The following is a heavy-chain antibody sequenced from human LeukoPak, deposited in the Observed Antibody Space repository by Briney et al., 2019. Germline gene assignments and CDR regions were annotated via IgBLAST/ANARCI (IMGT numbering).Heavy chain of an antibody. V-gene: IGHV3-15*01. CDR1: GFTFSNAW. D-gene: IGHD6-13*01. CDR3: TTDPGQQLAKRGYYYYGMDV. Sequence: GGSLTLSCAASGFTFSNAWMSRVRQAPGKGLEWVGRIKSKTDGGTTDYAAPVKGRFTISRDDSKNTLYLQMNSLKTEDTAVYYCTTDPGQQLAKRGYYYYGMDVWGKGTTVTVSS. CDR2: IKSKTDGGTT. J-gene: IGHJ6*04.